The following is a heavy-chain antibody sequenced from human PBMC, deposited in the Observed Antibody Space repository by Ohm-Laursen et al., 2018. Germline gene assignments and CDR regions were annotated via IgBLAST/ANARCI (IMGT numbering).Heavy chain of an antibody. CDR2: ISWNSGSI. D-gene: IGHD3-16*01. CDR3: AKAPSLGSIFQH. CDR1: GFTFDDYA. V-gene: IGHV3-9*01. Sequence: RSLRLSCSASGFTFDDYAMHWVRQAPGKGLEWVSGISWNSGSIGYADSVRGRFTISSDNSKNTVYLQMNSLRAEDTAMYYCAKAPSLGSIFQHWGQGTLVIVSS. J-gene: IGHJ1*01.